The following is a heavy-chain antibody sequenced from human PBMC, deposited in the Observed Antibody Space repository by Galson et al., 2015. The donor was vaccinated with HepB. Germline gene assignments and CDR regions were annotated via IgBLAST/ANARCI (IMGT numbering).Heavy chain of an antibody. CDR3: ARALGTYYDFWSGPPDY. V-gene: IGHV4-30-4*01. CDR2: IYYSGST. J-gene: IGHJ4*02. Sequence: QVQLQESGPGLVKPSETLSLTCTVSGGSISSGDYYWSWIRQPPGKGLEWIGYIYYSGSTYYNPSLKSRVTISVDTSKNQFSLKLSSVTAADTAVYYCARALGTYYDFWSGPPDYWGQGTLVTVSS. CDR1: GGSISSGDYY. D-gene: IGHD3-3*01.